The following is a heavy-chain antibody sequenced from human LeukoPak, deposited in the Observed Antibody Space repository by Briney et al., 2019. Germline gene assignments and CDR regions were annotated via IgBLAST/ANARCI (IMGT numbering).Heavy chain of an antibody. J-gene: IGHJ4*02. Sequence: ASVKVSCKASGYTFTSYDTNWVRQATGQGLEWMGWMNPNSGNTGYAQKFQGRVTMTRNTSISTAYMELSSLRSEDTAVYYCARQTYYYGSGSPEWQYYFDYWGQGTLVTVSS. CDR1: GYTFTSYD. CDR3: ARQTYYYGSGSPEWQYYFDY. CDR2: MNPNSGNT. D-gene: IGHD3-10*01. V-gene: IGHV1-8*01.